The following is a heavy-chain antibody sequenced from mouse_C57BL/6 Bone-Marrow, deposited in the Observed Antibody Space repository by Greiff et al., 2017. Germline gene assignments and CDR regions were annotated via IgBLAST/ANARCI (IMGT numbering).Heavy chain of an antibody. CDR2: IYWDDDK. J-gene: IGHJ3*01. D-gene: IGHD3-2*02. CDR1: GFSLSTSGMG. V-gene: IGHV8-12*01. CDR3: ARSRLWPPTGFAY. Sequence: QVTLKESGPGILQSSQTLSLTCSFSGFSLSTSGMGVSWIRQPSGKGLEWLAHIYWDDDKRYNPSLKSRLTISKDTSRNQVFLKITSVDTADTARYYCARSRLWPPTGFAYWGQGTLVTVAA.